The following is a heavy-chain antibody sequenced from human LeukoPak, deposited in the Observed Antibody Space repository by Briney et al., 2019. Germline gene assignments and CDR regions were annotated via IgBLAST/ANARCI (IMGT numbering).Heavy chain of an antibody. CDR1: GYTFTSYG. CDR2: ISAYNGNT. Sequence: ASVKVSCKASGYTFTSYGISWVRQAPGQGLEWMGWISAYNGNTNYAQKLQGRVTMTTDTSPSTAYMELRSLRSDDTDVYYCALSVVVPAAAPLNFDYWGQGTLVTVSS. J-gene: IGHJ4*02. CDR3: ALSVVVPAAAPLNFDY. D-gene: IGHD2-2*01. V-gene: IGHV1-18*01.